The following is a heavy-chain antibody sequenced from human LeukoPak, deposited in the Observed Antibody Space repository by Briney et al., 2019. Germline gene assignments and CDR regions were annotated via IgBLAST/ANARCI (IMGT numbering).Heavy chain of an antibody. CDR2: INPKSGGT. CDR1: RYTFTDYY. CDR3: AKTTGDLRHDEYYFDY. D-gene: IGHD3-16*01. V-gene: IGHV1-2*02. J-gene: IGHJ4*02. Sequence: ASVKVSCKASRYTFTDYYMHWVRQAPGQGLEWMGWINPKSGGTNYAQKFQGRVTMTRDTSISTAYMELSRLRSDDTAVYYCAKTTGDLRHDEYYFDYWGQGTLVTVSS.